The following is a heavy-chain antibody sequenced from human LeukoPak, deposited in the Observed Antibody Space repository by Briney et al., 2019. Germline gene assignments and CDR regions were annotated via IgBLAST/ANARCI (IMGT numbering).Heavy chain of an antibody. CDR1: GLTFSSYA. D-gene: IGHD6-19*01. Sequence: GGSLRLSCAASGLTFSSYAMTWVRQAPGKGLEWVSGISGSGGNTYYTDSVRGRLSISRDNSKNTLYLQVNSLRAEDTAVYYCAKGRTEGGTLALDYWGQGTLVTVSS. J-gene: IGHJ4*02. CDR2: ISGSGGNT. V-gene: IGHV3-23*01. CDR3: AKGRTEGGTLALDY.